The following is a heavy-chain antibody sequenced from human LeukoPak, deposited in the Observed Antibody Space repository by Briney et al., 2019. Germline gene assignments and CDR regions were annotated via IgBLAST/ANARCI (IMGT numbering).Heavy chain of an antibody. V-gene: IGHV3-21*01. CDR3: ARSTSGGSFSFDY. CDR2: ISSSSSYI. Sequence: GGSLRLSCAASGFTFSSYSMNWARHAPGKGPECVSSISSSSSYIYYADSVKGRFTISRDNAKNSLYLQMNSLRAEDTAAYYCARSTSGGSFSFDYWGQGTLVTVSS. D-gene: IGHD2-15*01. CDR1: GFTFSSYS. J-gene: IGHJ4*02.